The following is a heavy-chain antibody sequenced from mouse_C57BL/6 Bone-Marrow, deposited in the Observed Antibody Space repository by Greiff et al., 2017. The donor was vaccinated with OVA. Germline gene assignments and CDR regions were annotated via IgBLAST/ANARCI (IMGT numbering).Heavy chain of an antibody. D-gene: IGHD2-2*01. Sequence: EVQRVESGAELVRPGASVKLSCTASGFNIKDDYMHWVKQRPEQGLEWIGWIDPENGDTEYASKFQGKATITADTSSNTAYLQLSSLTSEDTAVYYCTTDGYAWFAYWGQGTLVTVSA. CDR3: TTDGYAWFAY. CDR2: IDPENGDT. J-gene: IGHJ3*01. V-gene: IGHV14-4*01. CDR1: GFNIKDDY.